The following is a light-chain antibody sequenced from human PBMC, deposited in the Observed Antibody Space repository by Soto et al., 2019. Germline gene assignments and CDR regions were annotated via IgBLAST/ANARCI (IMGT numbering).Light chain of an antibody. CDR3: QTWGPGIVV. CDR2: INSDGSH. V-gene: IGLV4-69*01. J-gene: IGLJ2*01. CDR1: SGHRTYA. Sequence: QSVLTQSPSVSASLGASVNLTCTLSSGHRTYAIAWHQVQSGKSPRFLMTINSDGSHNRGDGVPARFSGASFGAERFLIISSLQSDDETDYYCQTWGPGIVVFGGGTKLTVL.